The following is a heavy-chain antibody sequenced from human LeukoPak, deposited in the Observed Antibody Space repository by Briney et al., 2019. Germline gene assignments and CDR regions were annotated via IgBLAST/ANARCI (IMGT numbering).Heavy chain of an antibody. CDR2: ISSSSSTI. D-gene: IGHD6-13*01. J-gene: IGHJ4*02. CDR1: GFTFSSYS. V-gene: IGHV3-48*04. Sequence: GGSLRLSCAASGFTFSSYSMNWVRQAPGKGLEWVSYISSSSSTIYYADSVKGRFTISRDNAKNSLYLQMNSLRAEDTAVYYCARGQNPGIAASDYWGQGTLVTVSS. CDR3: ARGQNPGIAASDY.